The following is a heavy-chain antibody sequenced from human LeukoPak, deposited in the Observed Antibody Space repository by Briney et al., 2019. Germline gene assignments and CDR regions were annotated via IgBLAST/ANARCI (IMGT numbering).Heavy chain of an antibody. V-gene: IGHV3-23*01. Sequence: GGCLRLSCAASGFTFSSYAMSWVRQAPGKGLEWVSAITGSGGSTYYADSVKGRFTISRDNSKNTLSLQMNSLRAEDTAVYYCAKAILDCWYFDLWGRGTLVTVSS. CDR1: GFTFSSYA. D-gene: IGHD1-1*01. J-gene: IGHJ2*01. CDR3: AKAILDCWYFDL. CDR2: ITGSGGST.